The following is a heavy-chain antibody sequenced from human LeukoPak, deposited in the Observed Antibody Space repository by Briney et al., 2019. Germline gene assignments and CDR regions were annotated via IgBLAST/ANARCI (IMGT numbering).Heavy chain of an antibody. V-gene: IGHV7-4-1*02. Sequence: ASVKVSCKASGYTFTSYTMNWVRQARGQGLEWMGWINTNTENPTYAQGFTGRFVFSLDSSVSTAYLQISSLKAEDTAVYYCARGGSEYAFWSVQRSNWFDPWGQGTLVTVSS. CDR2: INTNTENP. CDR3: ARGGSEYAFWSVQRSNWFDP. D-gene: IGHD3-3*01. CDR1: GYTFTSYT. J-gene: IGHJ5*02.